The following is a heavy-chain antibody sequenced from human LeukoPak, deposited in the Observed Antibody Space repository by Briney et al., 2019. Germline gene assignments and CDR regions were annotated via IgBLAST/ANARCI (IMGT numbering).Heavy chain of an antibody. D-gene: IGHD3-16*01. V-gene: IGHV4-30-4*07. CDR2: IYDSGIA. Sequence: SETLSLTCVVSGDSITSGGYSWSWIRQPPGKGLEWVGYIYDSGIAFYNPSLKSRVTMSVDTSKNHFFLNPRSVTAADTAVYYRARRGGDMPARGFMDVWGKGTTVTVSS. CDR3: ARRGGDMPARGFMDV. CDR1: GDSITSGGYS. J-gene: IGHJ6*03.